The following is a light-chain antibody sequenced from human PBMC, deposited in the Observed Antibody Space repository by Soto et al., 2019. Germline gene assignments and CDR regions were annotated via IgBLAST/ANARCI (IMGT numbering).Light chain of an antibody. CDR1: SSDVGSYNR. Sequence: QSALTQPPSVSGSPGQSVTISCTGTSSDVGSYNRVSWYQQPPGTAPKLMIYEVSNRPSGVPDRFSGSKSGNTASLTISGLQAEDEADYYRNSYTSSSTYFSGTGTKVT. CDR3: NSYTSSSTYF. CDR2: EVS. J-gene: IGLJ1*01. V-gene: IGLV2-18*02.